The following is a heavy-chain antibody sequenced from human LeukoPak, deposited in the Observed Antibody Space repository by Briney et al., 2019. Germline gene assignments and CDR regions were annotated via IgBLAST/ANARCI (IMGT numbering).Heavy chain of an antibody. CDR1: GFNFGDFY. CDR3: ARTIVGATVDWYFDL. J-gene: IGHJ2*01. Sequence: PGGSLRLSCAASGFNFGDFYMSWIRQAPGKGLEFISYISDRGSSKDYVDSVRGQFTISRDNANNSLYLQMNTLRVEDTAIYYCARTIVGATVDWYFDLWGRGTPVTVS. V-gene: IGHV3-11*04. D-gene: IGHD1-26*01. CDR2: ISDRGSSK.